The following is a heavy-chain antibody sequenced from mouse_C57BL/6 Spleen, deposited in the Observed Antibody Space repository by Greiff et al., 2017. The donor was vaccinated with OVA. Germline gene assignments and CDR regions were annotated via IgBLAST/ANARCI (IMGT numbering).Heavy chain of an antibody. CDR3: NYGIYYAMDY. Sequence: EVQLQESGPGLVKPSQSLSLTCSVTGYSITSGYYWNWIRQFPGNKLEWMGYISYDGSNNYNPSLKNRISITRDTSKNQFFLKLNSVTTEDTATYYCNYGIYYAMDYWGQGTSVTVSS. CDR2: ISYDGSN. CDR1: GYSITSGYY. J-gene: IGHJ4*01. D-gene: IGHD1-1*01. V-gene: IGHV3-6*01.